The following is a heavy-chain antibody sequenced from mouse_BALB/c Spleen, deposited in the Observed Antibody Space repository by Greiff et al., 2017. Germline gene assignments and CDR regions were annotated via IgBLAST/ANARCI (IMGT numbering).Heavy chain of an antibody. V-gene: IGHV5-17*02. D-gene: IGHD1-1*01. CDR1: GFTFSSFG. CDR3: ARHYYGSLDY. CDR2: ISSGSSTI. J-gene: IGHJ2*01. Sequence: DVHLVESGGGLVQPGGSRKLSCAASGFTFSSFGMHWVRQAPEKGLEWVAYISSGSSTIYYADTVKGRFTISRDNAKNTLYLQMSSLKSEDTAMYYCARHYYGSLDYWGQGTTLTVSS.